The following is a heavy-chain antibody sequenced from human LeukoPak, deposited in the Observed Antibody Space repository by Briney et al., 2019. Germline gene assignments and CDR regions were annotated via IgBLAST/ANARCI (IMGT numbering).Heavy chain of an antibody. D-gene: IGHD6-13*01. CDR2: ISYDGSNR. CDR1: GFTFSSYG. CDR3: AKDPNGIAAAGNY. V-gene: IGHV3-30*18. J-gene: IGHJ4*02. Sequence: GGSLRLSCAASGFTFSSYGMHWVRQAPGKGLEWVAVISYDGSNRYYADSVKGRFTISRDNSKNTLYLQMNSLRAEDTAVYYCAKDPNGIAAAGNYWGQGTLVTVSS.